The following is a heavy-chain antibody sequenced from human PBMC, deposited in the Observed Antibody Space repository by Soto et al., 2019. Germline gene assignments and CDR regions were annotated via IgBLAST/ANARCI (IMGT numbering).Heavy chain of an antibody. V-gene: IGHV6-1*01. CDR3: VRKPASGTLDP. J-gene: IGHJ5*02. D-gene: IGHD6-13*01. CDR2: TYYRSKWYN. Sequence: SPSRGLEWLGRTYYRSKWYNDYAVSVKSRITINPDTSKNQFSLQLNSVTPEDTAVYYCVRKPASGTLDPWGQGTLVTVSS.